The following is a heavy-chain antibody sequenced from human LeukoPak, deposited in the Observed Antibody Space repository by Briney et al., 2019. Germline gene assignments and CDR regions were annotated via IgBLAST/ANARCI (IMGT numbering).Heavy chain of an antibody. J-gene: IGHJ4*02. CDR2: IKTDGSET. Sequence: GGSLRLSCAASGFTFRDHWMDWVRRAPGKGLEWVGHIKTDGSETYYLDSLRGRFSISRDNTNNALYLQMNSLRVEDTAVYYCVKNNGWFHLAQWGQGTLVTVSS. V-gene: IGHV3-7*03. CDR1: GFTFRDHW. CDR3: VKNNGWFHLAQ. D-gene: IGHD6-19*01.